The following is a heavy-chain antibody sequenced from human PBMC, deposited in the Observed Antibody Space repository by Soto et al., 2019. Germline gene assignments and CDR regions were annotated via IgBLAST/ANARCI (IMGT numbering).Heavy chain of an antibody. CDR2: IYYSGST. J-gene: IGHJ4*02. V-gene: IGHV4-59*01. CDR1: GGSISSYY. Sequence: SETLSLTCTVSGGSISSYYWSWIRQPPGKGLEWIGYIYYSGSTNYNPSLKSRVTISVDTSKNQFSLKLSSVTAADTAVYYCARGGGNYDFWSGYYTDWGQGTLVTVSS. D-gene: IGHD3-3*01. CDR3: ARGGGNYDFWSGYYTD.